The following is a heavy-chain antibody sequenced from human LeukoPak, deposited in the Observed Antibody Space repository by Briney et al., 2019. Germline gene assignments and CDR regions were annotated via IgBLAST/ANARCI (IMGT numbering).Heavy chain of an antibody. D-gene: IGHD3-22*01. V-gene: IGHV3-73*01. J-gene: IGHJ4*02. CDR2: IRSKANSYAT. CDR3: TSGDYYDSSAYYLS. Sequence: QASGKGLEWVGRIRSKANSYATAYAASVKGRFTISRDDSKNTAYLQMNSLKTEDTAVYYCTSGDYYDSSAYYLSWGQGTLXTV.